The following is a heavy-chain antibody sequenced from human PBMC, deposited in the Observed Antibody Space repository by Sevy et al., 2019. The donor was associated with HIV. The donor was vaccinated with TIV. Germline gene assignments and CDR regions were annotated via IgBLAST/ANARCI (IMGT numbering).Heavy chain of an antibody. V-gene: IGHV3-21*01. CDR3: ARPGTSWPYFDY. CDR2: ISGISNYI. CDR1: GFTFSSYS. J-gene: IGHJ4*02. D-gene: IGHD6-13*01. Sequence: GGSLRLSCAASGFTFSSYSMHWVRQAPGKGLEWVSCISGISNYIYYADSVKGRFTISRDNAKNSLYLQMNSLRAEDTAVYYCARPGTSWPYFDYWGQGTLVTVSS.